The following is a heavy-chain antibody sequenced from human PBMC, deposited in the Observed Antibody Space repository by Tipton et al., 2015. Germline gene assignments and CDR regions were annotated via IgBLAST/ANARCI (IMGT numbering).Heavy chain of an antibody. CDR2: IFHSADT. Sequence: TLSLTCTVSGGSISSISWWTWVRQPPNKGLEWIGQIFHSADTNYSPSLRGRVTMSVDTSKGHFSLRLTSVTVADTAIYYCARRSLVGNWGLDSWGQGVLVTVSS. CDR1: GGSISSISW. CDR3: ARRSLVGNWGLDS. D-gene: IGHD7-27*01. V-gene: IGHV4-4*02. J-gene: IGHJ4*02.